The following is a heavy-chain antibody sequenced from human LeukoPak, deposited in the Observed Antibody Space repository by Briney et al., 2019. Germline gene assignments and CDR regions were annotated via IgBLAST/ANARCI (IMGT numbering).Heavy chain of an antibody. V-gene: IGHV3-7*05. CDR3: ARFRSYNFDY. Sequence: GGSLRLSCVASGFTFTSYWVSWVRQAPGKGLEWVANINQAGSEKYYVDSVKGRFTISRDNAKNSLYLQMNSLGAEDTAVYYCARFRSYNFDYWGQGALVTVSS. J-gene: IGHJ4*02. CDR1: GFTFTSYW. D-gene: IGHD1-26*01. CDR2: INQAGSEK.